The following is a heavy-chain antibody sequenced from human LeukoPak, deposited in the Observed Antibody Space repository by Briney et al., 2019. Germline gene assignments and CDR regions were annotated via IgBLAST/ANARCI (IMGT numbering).Heavy chain of an antibody. CDR1: GGSFSGYY. D-gene: IGHD6-19*01. CDR3: ARVYSSGYLDY. J-gene: IGHJ4*02. V-gene: IGHV4-34*01. Sequence: SETLSLTCGVSGGSFSGYYWSWIRQSPGKGLEWIGEINESGSTDYNPSLMSRVTISLDTSKNQFSLKLSSVTAADTAVYYCARVYSSGYLDYWGQGTLVTVSS. CDR2: INESGST.